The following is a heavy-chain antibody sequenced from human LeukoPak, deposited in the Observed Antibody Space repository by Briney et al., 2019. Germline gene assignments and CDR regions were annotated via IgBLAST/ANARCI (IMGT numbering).Heavy chain of an antibody. V-gene: IGHV3-30*01. CDR3: ARPEYCSSTSCYPDWFDP. D-gene: IGHD2-2*01. CDR1: GFTFSSYA. CDR2: ISYDGSNK. Sequence: GGSLRLSCAASGFTFSSYAMHWVRQAPGKGLEWVAVISYDGSNKYYADSVKGRFTISRDNSKNTLYLQMNSLRAEDTAAYYCARPEYCSSTSCYPDWFDPWGQGTLVTVSS. J-gene: IGHJ5*02.